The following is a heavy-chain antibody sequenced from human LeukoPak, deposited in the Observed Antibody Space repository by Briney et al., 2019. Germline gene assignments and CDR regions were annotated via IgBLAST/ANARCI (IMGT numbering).Heavy chain of an antibody. Sequence: PGGSLRLSCVASGFTFSTYWMHWVRQAPGKGLLWVSRLSGDGSSTKYADSLKGRFTISRDNAKNTLYLQMSSLRAEDTAVYFCAISSTTVPNLLDNWGQGTLVTVSS. CDR1: GFTFSTYW. CDR3: AISSTTVPNLLDN. V-gene: IGHV3-74*03. J-gene: IGHJ4*02. CDR2: LSGDGSST. D-gene: IGHD4-17*01.